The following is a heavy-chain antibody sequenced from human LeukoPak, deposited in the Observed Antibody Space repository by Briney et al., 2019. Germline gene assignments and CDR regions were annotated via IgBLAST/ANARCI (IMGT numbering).Heavy chain of an antibody. J-gene: IGHJ4*02. V-gene: IGHV1-69*05. CDR3: ARDPPRSSITMFNYFDY. Sequence: SVKVSCKASGGTFSSYAISWVRQAPGQGLEWMGRIIPIFGTANYAQKFQGRVTITTDESTSTAYMELSSLRSEDTAVYYCARDPPRSSITMFNYFDYWGQGTLVTVSS. CDR2: IIPIFGTA. CDR1: GGTFSSYA. D-gene: IGHD3-10*02.